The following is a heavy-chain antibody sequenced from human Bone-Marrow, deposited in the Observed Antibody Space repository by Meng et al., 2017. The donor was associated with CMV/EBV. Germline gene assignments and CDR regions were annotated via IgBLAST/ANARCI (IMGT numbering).Heavy chain of an antibody. CDR2: IYYTGRT. J-gene: IGHJ4*02. CDR1: GGSISSGGYY. Sequence: LRLSCTVSGGSISSGGYYWNWIRQHPGKGLEWIGYIYYTGRTYYNPSLKSRVTLSVDTSKNQFSLKLSSVTAADTGVYYCARGTNYFDSWGQGTLVTVSS. CDR3: ARGTNYFDS. V-gene: IGHV4-31*03. D-gene: IGHD1-1*01.